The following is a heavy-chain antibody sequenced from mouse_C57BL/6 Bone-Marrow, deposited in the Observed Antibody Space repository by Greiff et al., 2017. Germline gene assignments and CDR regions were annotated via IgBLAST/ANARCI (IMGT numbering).Heavy chain of an antibody. CDR1: GYTFTSYG. Sequence: QVQLKESGAELARPGASVKLSCKASGYTFTSYGISWVKQRTGQGLEWIGEIYPRSGNTYYNEKFKGKATLTADKSSSTAYMELRSLTSEDSAVYFCARPPIYYYGSNAMDYWGQGTSVTVSS. D-gene: IGHD1-1*01. V-gene: IGHV1-81*01. J-gene: IGHJ4*01. CDR3: ARPPIYYYGSNAMDY. CDR2: IYPRSGNT.